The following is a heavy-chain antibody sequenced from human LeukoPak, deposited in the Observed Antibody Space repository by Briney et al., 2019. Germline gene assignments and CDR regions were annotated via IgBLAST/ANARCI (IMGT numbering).Heavy chain of an antibody. J-gene: IGHJ2*01. CDR1: GGSISTSDYY. V-gene: IGHV4-39*01. Sequence: SETLSLTCSVAGGSISTSDYYWGWIRQTPGKGLEWIASIYYTGSTYYRPSLRSRVTMSVDTSKNQFSLELSTVTAADTAVYYCERVVYYYDVSGYSFHLWGRGTLVTVSS. CDR3: ERVVYYYDVSGYSFHL. D-gene: IGHD3-22*01. CDR2: IYYTGST.